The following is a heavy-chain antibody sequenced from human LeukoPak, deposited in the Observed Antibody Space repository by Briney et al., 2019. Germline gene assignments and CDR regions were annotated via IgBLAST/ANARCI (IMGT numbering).Heavy chain of an antibody. V-gene: IGHV4-39*01. Sequence: SETLSLTCTVSGGSISSSSYYWGWIRQPPGKGLEWIGCIYYSGSTYYNPSLKSRVTISVDTSKNQFSLKLSSVTAADTAVYCCARLSPPGPYYMDVWGKGTTVTVSS. J-gene: IGHJ6*03. CDR3: ARLSPPGPYYMDV. CDR1: GGSISSSSYY. CDR2: IYYSGST.